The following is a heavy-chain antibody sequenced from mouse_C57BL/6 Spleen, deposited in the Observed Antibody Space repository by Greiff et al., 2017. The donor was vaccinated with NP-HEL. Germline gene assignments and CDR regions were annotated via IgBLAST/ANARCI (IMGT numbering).Heavy chain of an antibody. CDR3: ARNYYGSSGYFDV. D-gene: IGHD1-1*01. Sequence: EVKLMESGGGLVKPGGSLKLSCAASGFTFSSYAMSWVRQTPEKRLEWVATISDGGSYTYYPDNVKGRFTISRDNAKNNLYLQMSHLKSEDTAMYYCARNYYGSSGYFDVWGTGTTVTVSS. CDR2: ISDGGSYT. CDR1: GFTFSSYA. J-gene: IGHJ1*03. V-gene: IGHV5-4*03.